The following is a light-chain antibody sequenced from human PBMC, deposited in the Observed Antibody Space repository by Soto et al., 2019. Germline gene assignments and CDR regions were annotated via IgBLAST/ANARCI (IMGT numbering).Light chain of an antibody. CDR2: AAS. Sequence: DIQMTQSPTSLSASVGDRATITCRASQDIRNFVAWYQQKPGKAPKLLIYAASTLQSGVPSRFSGSGSGTDFTLTINSLQAEDVATYSCQKYSSVPVFGPGTKVEIK. V-gene: IGKV1-27*01. J-gene: IGKJ3*01. CDR1: QDIRNF. CDR3: QKYSSVPV.